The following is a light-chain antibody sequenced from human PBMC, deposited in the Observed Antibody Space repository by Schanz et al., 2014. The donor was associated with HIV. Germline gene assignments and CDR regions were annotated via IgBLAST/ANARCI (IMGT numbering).Light chain of an antibody. CDR2: EVT. V-gene: IGLV2-23*02. CDR1: RNDVGTYNL. J-gene: IGLJ2*01. CDR3: CSYAGSATVV. Sequence: QSALTQPASVSGSPGQSITISCTGTRNDVGTYNLVSWYQQHPGKAPQLMIYEVTKRPSGVSDRFSGSKSGNTASLTISGLQAEDEAGYYCCSYAGSATVVFGGGTKVTVL.